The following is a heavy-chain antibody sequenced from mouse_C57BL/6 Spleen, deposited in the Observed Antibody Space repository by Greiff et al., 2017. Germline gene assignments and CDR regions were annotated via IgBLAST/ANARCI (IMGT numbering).Heavy chain of an antibody. CDR2: INPNNGGT. CDR1: GYTFTDYN. J-gene: IGHJ2*01. CDR3: AREGTGSYYFDD. V-gene: IGHV1-22*01. Sequence: EVQLQQSGPELVKPGASVKMSCKASGYTFTDYNMHWVKQSHGKSLEWIGYINPNNGGTSYNQKFKGQATLTVNKSSSTAYMELRSLTAEAAAVYYCAREGTGSYYFDDWGQGTTLTVSS. D-gene: IGHD4-1*01.